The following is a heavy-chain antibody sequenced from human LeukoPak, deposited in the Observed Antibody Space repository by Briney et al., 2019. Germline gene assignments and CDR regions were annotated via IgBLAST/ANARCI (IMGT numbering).Heavy chain of an antibody. D-gene: IGHD2-2*02. CDR1: GYTFTSYA. CDR2: INAGNGNT. V-gene: IGHV1-3*01. J-gene: IGHJ5*02. Sequence: ASVKVSCKASGYTFTSYAMHWVRQAPGQRLEWMGWINAGNGNTKYSQKFQGRVTITRDTSASTAYMELSSLRSEDTAVHYCARGQYCSSTSCYTRQFDPWGQGTLVTVSS. CDR3: ARGQYCSSTSCYTRQFDP.